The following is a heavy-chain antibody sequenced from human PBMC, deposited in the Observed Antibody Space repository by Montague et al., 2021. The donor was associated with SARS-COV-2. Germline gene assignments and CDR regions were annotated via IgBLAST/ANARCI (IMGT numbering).Heavy chain of an antibody. Sequence: SLRLSCAAFGFGFNNYWMAWVRQTPGKGLEWVANIRKDATKISYVDSVKGRFTISRDNAKNSLYLEMNSLRAEDTAVYYCARDQNYDSSGQYYDVFDLWGQGTMVAVSS. CDR3: ARDQNYDSSGQYYDVFDL. J-gene: IGHJ3*01. V-gene: IGHV3-7*01. CDR2: IRKDATKI. CDR1: GFGFNNYW. D-gene: IGHD3-22*01.